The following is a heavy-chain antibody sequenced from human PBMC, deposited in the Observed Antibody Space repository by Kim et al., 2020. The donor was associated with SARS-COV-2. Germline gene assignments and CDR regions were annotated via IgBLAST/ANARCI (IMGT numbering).Heavy chain of an antibody. V-gene: IGHV4-4*07. Sequence: TPSLQGRATMSVATSKNQFPLKLSSVTAADTAVYYCARGDNAIVDNWFDPWGQGTLVTVSS. D-gene: IGHD2-8*01. J-gene: IGHJ5*02. CDR3: ARGDNAIVDNWFDP.